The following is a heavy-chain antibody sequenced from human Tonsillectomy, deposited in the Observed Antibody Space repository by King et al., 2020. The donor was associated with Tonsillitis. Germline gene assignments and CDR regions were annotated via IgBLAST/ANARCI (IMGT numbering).Heavy chain of an antibody. CDR3: ARGGRDSGSPGRVDY. CDR2: IYYSGST. D-gene: IGHD1-26*01. J-gene: IGHJ4*02. CDR1: GGSISSYY. Sequence: VQLQESGPGLVKPSETLSLTCTVSGGSISSYYWNWIRQPPGKELEWIGYIYYSGSTNYNPSLKSRFTISVDTSQNQFSLKLTSVTAADTAVYYFARGGRDSGSPGRVDYWGQGTLVTVSS. V-gene: IGHV4-59*01.